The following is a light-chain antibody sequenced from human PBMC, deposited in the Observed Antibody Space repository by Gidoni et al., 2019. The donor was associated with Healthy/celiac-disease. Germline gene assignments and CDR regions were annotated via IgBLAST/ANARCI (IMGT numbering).Light chain of an antibody. J-gene: IGKJ3*01. V-gene: IGKV1-39*01. CDR2: AAS. CDR1: QSISSY. CDR3: QQSYSTPDN. Sequence: DIQMTQSPSSLSASVGDRVTITCRASQSISSYLNWYQQKPGKAPKLLIYAASSLQSGVPSRFSGSGSGTDFTLTISSLQPEDFATYYCQQSYSTPDNVGPGTKVDIK.